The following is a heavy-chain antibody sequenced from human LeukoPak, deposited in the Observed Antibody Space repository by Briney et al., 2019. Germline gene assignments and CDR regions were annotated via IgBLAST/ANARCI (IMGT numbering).Heavy chain of an antibody. D-gene: IGHD3-22*01. CDR1: GFTFSSYS. V-gene: IGHV3-48*01. CDR2: ISGSSSTI. CDR3: ARYYYDSSGAWFDP. J-gene: IGHJ5*02. Sequence: GGSLRLSCAASGFTFSSYSMNWVRQAPGKGLEWGSYISGSSSTIYYADSVKGRFTISRDNGKNTLYLQMNSLRAEDTAVYYCARYYYDSSGAWFDPWGQGTLVTVSS.